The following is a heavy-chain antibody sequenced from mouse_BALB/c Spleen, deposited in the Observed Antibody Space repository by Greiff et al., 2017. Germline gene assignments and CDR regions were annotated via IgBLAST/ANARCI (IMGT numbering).Heavy chain of an antibody. V-gene: IGHV1-82*01. CDR3: ASYGNAMDY. D-gene: IGHD2-1*01. J-gene: IGHJ4*01. CDR2: IYPGDGDT. Sequence: QVQLQQSGPELVKPGASVKISCKASGYAFSSSWMNWVKQRPGQGLEWIGRIYPGDGDTNYNGKFKGKATLTADKSSSTAYMQLSSLTSVDSAVYFCASYGNAMDYWGQGTSVTVSS. CDR1: GYAFSSSW.